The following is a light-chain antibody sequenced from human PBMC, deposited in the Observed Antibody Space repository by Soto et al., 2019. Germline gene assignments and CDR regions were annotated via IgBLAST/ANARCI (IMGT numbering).Light chain of an antibody. CDR3: SSYTSSSTRVV. J-gene: IGLJ2*01. V-gene: IGLV2-14*01. CDR2: EVS. CDR1: SSDVGGYNY. Sequence: QSVLTQPASVSGSPGQSITISCTGTSSDVGGYNYVSWYQQHPGKAPKLMIYEVSNRPSGVSNRFSGSKSGETASLTISGLQAEDEADYCCSSYTSSSTRVVFGGVTKLTVL.